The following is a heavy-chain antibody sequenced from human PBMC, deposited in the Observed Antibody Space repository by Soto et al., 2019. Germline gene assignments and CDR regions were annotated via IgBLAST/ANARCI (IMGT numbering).Heavy chain of an antibody. CDR2: INPNSGNT. J-gene: IGHJ5*02. Sequence: ASVKVSCKASGYTFTSYAMHWVRQAPGQRLEWMGWINPNSGNTNYAQKFQGRVTMTRNTSISTAYMELSSLRSEDTAVYYCARGPLRFLEWFPNWFDPWGQGTLVTVSS. V-gene: IGHV1-8*02. D-gene: IGHD3-3*01. CDR1: GYTFTSYA. CDR3: ARGPLRFLEWFPNWFDP.